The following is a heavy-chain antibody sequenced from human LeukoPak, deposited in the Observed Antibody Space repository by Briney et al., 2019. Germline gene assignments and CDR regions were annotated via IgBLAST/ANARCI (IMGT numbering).Heavy chain of an antibody. CDR2: IYYSGST. V-gene: IGHV4-59*08. Sequence: SETLSLTCTVSGGSISSYYWSWIRQPPGKGLEWIGYIYYSGSTKYDPSLKSRVTISVDTSKNQFSLKLSSVTAADTAVYYCARHRSHYYDSSGYDYWGQGTLVTVSS. J-gene: IGHJ4*02. D-gene: IGHD3-22*01. CDR1: GGSISSYY. CDR3: ARHRSHYYDSSGYDY.